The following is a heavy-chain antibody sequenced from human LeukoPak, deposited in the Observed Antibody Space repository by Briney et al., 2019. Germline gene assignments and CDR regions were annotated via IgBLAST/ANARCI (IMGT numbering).Heavy chain of an antibody. D-gene: IGHD3-10*01. Sequence: PSETLSLTCTVYGYSISSGYYWGWIRQPPGKGLEWIGSIYHSGSTYYNPSLKSRVTISVDTSKNQFSLKLSSVTAADTAVYYCATGSHYGPEGYWGQGTLVTVSS. CDR2: IYHSGST. V-gene: IGHV4-38-2*02. CDR3: ATGSHYGPEGY. J-gene: IGHJ4*02. CDR1: GYSISSGYY.